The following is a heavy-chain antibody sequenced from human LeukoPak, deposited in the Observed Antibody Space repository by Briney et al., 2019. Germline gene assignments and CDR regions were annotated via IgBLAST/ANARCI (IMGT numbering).Heavy chain of an antibody. CDR3: ARDPLYDYDSSGPHAFDI. V-gene: IGHV1-69*05. Sequence: ASVKVSCKASGGTFSSYAISWVRQAPGQGLEWMGRIIPIFGTANYAQKFQGRVTITTDESTSTAYMELSSLRPEDTAVYYCARDPLYDYDSSGPHAFDIWGQGTMVTVSS. D-gene: IGHD3-22*01. J-gene: IGHJ3*02. CDR1: GGTFSSYA. CDR2: IIPIFGTA.